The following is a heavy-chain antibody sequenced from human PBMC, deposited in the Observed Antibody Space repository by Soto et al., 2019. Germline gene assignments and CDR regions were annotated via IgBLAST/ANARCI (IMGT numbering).Heavy chain of an antibody. J-gene: IGHJ4*02. Sequence: QVQLVQSGAEVKKPGSSVKVSCKASGGTFSSYTISWVRQAPGQGLEWMGRIIPILGIANYAQKFQGRVTITADKSTSTAYMELSSLRSEDTAVYYCAREDYGGNSGYFDYWGQGTLVTVSS. CDR1: GGTFSSYT. V-gene: IGHV1-69*08. CDR2: IIPILGIA. CDR3: AREDYGGNSGYFDY. D-gene: IGHD4-17*01.